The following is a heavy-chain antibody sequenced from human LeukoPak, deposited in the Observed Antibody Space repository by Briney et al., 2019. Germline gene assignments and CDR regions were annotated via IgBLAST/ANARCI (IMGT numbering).Heavy chain of an antibody. Sequence: SETLSLTCAVYGGPFSGYYWSWIRQPPGKGLEWIGEINHSGSTNYNPSLKSRVTISVDTSKNQFSLKLSSVTAADTAVYYCAGGGIAVAGTGYWGQGTLVTVSS. J-gene: IGHJ4*02. CDR2: INHSGST. V-gene: IGHV4-34*01. CDR1: GGPFSGYY. CDR3: AGGGIAVAGTGY. D-gene: IGHD6-19*01.